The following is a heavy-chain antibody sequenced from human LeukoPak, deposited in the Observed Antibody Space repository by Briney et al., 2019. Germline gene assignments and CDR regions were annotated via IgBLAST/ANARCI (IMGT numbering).Heavy chain of an antibody. V-gene: IGHV3-48*04. CDR2: ICDSSITM. CDR3: ARDGGFCSGGFCYRLFDP. CDR1: GFTFSSHN. J-gene: IGHJ5*02. Sequence: TGGSLSLSCAASGFTFSSHNMVWVGQPPGKGLEWISYICDSSITMYYADSVKGRFTISRDNAKNSLYLQMNSLRAEDTAVYYCARDGGFCSGGFCYRLFDPWGQGTLVTVSS. D-gene: IGHD2-15*01.